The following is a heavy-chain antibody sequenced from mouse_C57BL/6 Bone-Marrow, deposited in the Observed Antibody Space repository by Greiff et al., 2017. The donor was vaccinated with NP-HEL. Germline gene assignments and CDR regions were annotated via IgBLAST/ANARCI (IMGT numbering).Heavy chain of an antibody. CDR1: GYTFTSYG. CDR3: AREEDGSKGY. D-gene: IGHD1-1*01. Sequence: VQLQQSGAELARRGASVKLSCKASGYTFTSYGISWVKQRTGQGLEWIGEIYPRSGNTYYNEKFKGKATLTADKSSSTAYMELRRLTSEDSAVYFCAREEDGSKGYWGKGTTLTVSS. V-gene: IGHV1-81*01. J-gene: IGHJ2*01. CDR2: IYPRSGNT.